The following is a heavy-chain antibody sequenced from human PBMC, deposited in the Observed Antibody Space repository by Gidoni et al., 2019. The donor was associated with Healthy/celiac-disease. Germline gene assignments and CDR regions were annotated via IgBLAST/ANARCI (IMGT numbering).Heavy chain of an antibody. V-gene: IGHV3-21*01. CDR2: ISSSSSYI. J-gene: IGHJ4*02. D-gene: IGHD3-10*01. CDR1: VFPFSSYS. CDR3: ARDLWFGELLQYYFDY. Sequence: EVQLVESGGGLVKPGGSLRLSCAASVFPFSSYSMNWVRQAPGKGLEGVSSISSSSSYIYYADSVKGRFTISRDNAKNSLYLQMNSLRAEDTAVYYWARDLWFGELLQYYFDYWGQGTLVTVSS.